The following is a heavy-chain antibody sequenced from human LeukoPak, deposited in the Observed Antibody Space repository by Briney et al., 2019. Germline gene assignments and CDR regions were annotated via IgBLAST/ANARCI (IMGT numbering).Heavy chain of an antibody. V-gene: IGHV3-30*18. J-gene: IGHJ5*02. CDR2: ISYDGSNK. D-gene: IGHD3-22*01. CDR1: GFTFSSYG. Sequence: GGSLRLSCAASGFTFSSYGMHWVRQAPGKGLEWVAVISYDGSNKYYADSVKGRFTISRDNSKNTLYLQMNSLRAEDTAVYYCAKDGPNDSSGYFNWFDPWGQGTLVTVSS. CDR3: AKDGPNDSSGYFNWFDP.